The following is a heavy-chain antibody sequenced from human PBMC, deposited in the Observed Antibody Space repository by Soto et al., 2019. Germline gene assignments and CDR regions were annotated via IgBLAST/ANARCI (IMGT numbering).Heavy chain of an antibody. CDR2: IYDSGST. J-gene: IGHJ4*02. CDR1: GGSIRSGDNY. V-gene: IGHV4-30-4*01. CDR3: ARGSPYYDSSHYYSSPFDY. Sequence: ASETLSLTCTVSGGSIRSGDNYWSWIRQPPGKGLEWIGNIYDSGSTYYNPSLKSRVTISVDTSKNQFSLKLSSVTAADTAVYYCARGSPYYDSSHYYSSPFDYWGQGTLVTVSS. D-gene: IGHD3-22*01.